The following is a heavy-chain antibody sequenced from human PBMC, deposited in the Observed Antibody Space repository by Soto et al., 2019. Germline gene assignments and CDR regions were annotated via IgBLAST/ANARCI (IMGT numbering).Heavy chain of an antibody. CDR1: GFTFSSYA. V-gene: IGHV3-23*01. D-gene: IGHD2-21*02. J-gene: IGHJ3*01. CDR3: ARGDRGAFDL. CDR2: ISGSGGST. Sequence: GGSLRLSCAASGFTFSSYAMSWVRQAPGKGLECVSAISGSGGSTTYADSVKGRFTISRDNAKNTLYLQMNSLRAEDTAVYYCARGDRGAFDLWGQGTMVTVSS.